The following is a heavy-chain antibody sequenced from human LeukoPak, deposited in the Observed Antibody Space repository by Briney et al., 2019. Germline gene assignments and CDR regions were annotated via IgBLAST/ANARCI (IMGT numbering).Heavy chain of an antibody. CDR3: ARGRDDYSNSLGYGMDV. V-gene: IGHV4-61*01. CDR2: IYYSGST. Sequence: PSETLSLTCTVSGGSVSSGSYYWSWIRQPPGKGLEWIGYIYYSGSTNYNPSLKSRVTISVDTSKNQFSLKLSSVTAADTAVYYCARGRDDYSNSLGYGMDVWGQGTTVTVSS. J-gene: IGHJ6*02. CDR1: GGSVSSGSYY. D-gene: IGHD4-11*01.